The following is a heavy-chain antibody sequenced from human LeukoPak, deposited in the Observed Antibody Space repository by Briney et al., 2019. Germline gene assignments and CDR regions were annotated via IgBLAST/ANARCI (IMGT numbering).Heavy chain of an antibody. J-gene: IGHJ5*02. CDR2: IRSKANSYAT. V-gene: IGHV3-73*01. CDR3: ARDGRGSRSSWFDP. CDR1: GFTFSGSA. Sequence: GGSLRLSCTASGFTFSGSAMHWVRQASGKGLEWVGRIRSKANSYATVYAASVKGRFTISRDDSKNTAYLQMNSLKTEDTAVYYCARDGRGSRSSWFDPWGQGTLVTVSS. D-gene: IGHD3-10*01.